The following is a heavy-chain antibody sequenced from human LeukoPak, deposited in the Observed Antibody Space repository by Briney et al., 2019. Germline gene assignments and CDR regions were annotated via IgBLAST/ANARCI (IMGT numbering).Heavy chain of an antibody. CDR3: ATTFGYSSGWTGWFDP. Sequence: GGSLRLSCAASGFTFHDYAMHWVRQAPGKGLEWVSGINWSSGNIAYAGSVKGRFTISRDNANNSLYLQMNSLRAEDTALYYRATTFGYSSGWTGWFDPWGQGTLVTVSS. CDR1: GFTFHDYA. CDR2: INWSSGNI. J-gene: IGHJ5*02. V-gene: IGHV3-9*01. D-gene: IGHD6-19*01.